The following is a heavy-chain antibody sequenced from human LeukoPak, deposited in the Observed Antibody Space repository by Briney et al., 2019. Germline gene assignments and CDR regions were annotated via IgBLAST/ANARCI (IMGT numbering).Heavy chain of an antibody. Sequence: PSETLSLTCAVYGGSFSCYYWSWIRQPPGKGLEWIGEINHSGSTNYNPSLKSRVTISVDTSKNQFSLKLSSVTAADTAVYYCASIVVVPAAMPASHWFDPWGQGTLVTVSS. J-gene: IGHJ5*02. D-gene: IGHD2-2*01. CDR1: GGSFSCYY. CDR2: INHSGST. V-gene: IGHV4-34*01. CDR3: ASIVVVPAAMPASHWFDP.